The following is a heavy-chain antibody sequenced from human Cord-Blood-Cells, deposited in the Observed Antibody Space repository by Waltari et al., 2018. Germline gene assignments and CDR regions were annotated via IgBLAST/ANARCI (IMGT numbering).Heavy chain of an antibody. D-gene: IGHD6-6*01. Sequence: QVQLQQWGAGLLKPSETLSLTCAVYGGSFSGYYWSGIRQPPVKGLEWIGEIDHSGSTNYNPSLKSRVTISVDTSKNQFSLKLSSVTAADTTVYYCARAVGSSLYYLDYWGQGTLVTVSA. J-gene: IGHJ4*02. CDR3: ARAVGSSLYYLDY. CDR1: GGSFSGYY. V-gene: IGHV4-34*01. CDR2: IDHSGST.